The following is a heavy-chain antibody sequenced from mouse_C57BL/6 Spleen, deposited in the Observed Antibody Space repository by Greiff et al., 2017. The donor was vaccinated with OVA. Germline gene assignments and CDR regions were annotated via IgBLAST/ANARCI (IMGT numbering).Heavy chain of an antibody. V-gene: IGHV1-55*01. CDR3: APNGSPD. J-gene: IGHJ2*01. D-gene: IGHD1-1*01. Sequence: QVQLQQPGAELVKPGASVKMSCKASGYTFTSYWITWVKQRPGQGLAWIGDIYPGRGSTNYNAQFKSKATLTVDTSSSTAYMQLSSLTSEDSAVYYCAPNGSPDWGQGTTLTVSS. CDR2: IYPGRGST. CDR1: GYTFTSYW.